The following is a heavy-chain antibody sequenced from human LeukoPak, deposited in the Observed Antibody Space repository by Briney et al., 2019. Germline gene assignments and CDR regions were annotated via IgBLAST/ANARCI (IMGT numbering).Heavy chain of an antibody. J-gene: IGHJ5*02. CDR3: AREGKFYDILTGYSTAANWFDP. V-gene: IGHV1-18*01. CDR1: GYTFTSYG. CDR2: ISAYNGNT. D-gene: IGHD3-9*01. Sequence: ASVKVSCKASGYTFTSYGISWVRQAPGQGLEWMGWISAYNGNTNYIQKFQGRVTMTTGTSTSTAYMELRSLSSDDTAMYYCAREGKFYDILTGYSTAANWFDPWGQGTLVTVSS.